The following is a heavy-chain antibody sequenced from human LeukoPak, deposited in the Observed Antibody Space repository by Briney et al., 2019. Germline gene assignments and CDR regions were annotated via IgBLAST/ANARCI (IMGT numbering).Heavy chain of an antibody. Sequence: GGSLRLSCAASGFTFSSYSMNWVRQAPGKGLEWVSSISSSSSSYIYYADSVKGRFTISRDNAKNSLYLQMNSLRAEDTAVYYCARGYSYGDMPGYWGQGTLVTVSS. CDR3: ARGYSYGDMPGY. J-gene: IGHJ4*02. CDR2: ISSSSSSYI. CDR1: GFTFSSYS. V-gene: IGHV3-21*01. D-gene: IGHD5-18*01.